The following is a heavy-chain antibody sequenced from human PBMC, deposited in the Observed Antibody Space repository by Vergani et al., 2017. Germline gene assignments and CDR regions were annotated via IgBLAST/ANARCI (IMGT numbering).Heavy chain of an antibody. V-gene: IGHV3-30*04. CDR3: ARGGYSGYEFPGY. CDR1: GFTFSSYA. Sequence: QVQLVESGGGVVQPGRSLRLSCAASGFTFSSYAMHGVRQAPGKGLEWVAVISYDGSNKYYADSVKGRFTISRDNSKNTLYLQMNSLRAEDTAVYYCARGGYSGYEFPGYWGQGTLVTVSS. J-gene: IGHJ4*02. CDR2: ISYDGSNK. D-gene: IGHD5-12*01.